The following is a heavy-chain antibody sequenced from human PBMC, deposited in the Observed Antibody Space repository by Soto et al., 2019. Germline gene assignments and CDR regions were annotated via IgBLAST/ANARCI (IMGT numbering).Heavy chain of an antibody. CDR1: GFTFSSYS. D-gene: IGHD6-13*01. V-gene: IGHV3-21*01. CDR2: ISSSSSYI. Sequence: PGGSLRLSCAASGFTFSSYSMNWVRQAPGKGLEWVSSISSSSSYIYYADSVKGRFTISRDNAKNSLYLQMNSLRAEDTAVYYCARNPGIAAAGTSYYYYYGMDVWGQGTTVTVSS. J-gene: IGHJ6*02. CDR3: ARNPGIAAAGTSYYYYYGMDV.